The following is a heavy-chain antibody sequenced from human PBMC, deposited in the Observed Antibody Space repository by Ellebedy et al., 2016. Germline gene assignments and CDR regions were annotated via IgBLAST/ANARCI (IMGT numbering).Heavy chain of an antibody. CDR2: ISSSSSYI. CDR3: ARAETSSGWTYYYYGMDV. CDR1: GFTFSSYS. D-gene: IGHD6-19*01. Sequence: GESLKISXAASGFTFSSYSMNWVRQAPGKGLEWVSSISSSSSYIYYADSVKGRFTISRDNAKNSLYLQMNSLRAEDTAVYYCARAETSSGWTYYYYGMDVWGQGTTVTVSS. V-gene: IGHV3-21*01. J-gene: IGHJ6*02.